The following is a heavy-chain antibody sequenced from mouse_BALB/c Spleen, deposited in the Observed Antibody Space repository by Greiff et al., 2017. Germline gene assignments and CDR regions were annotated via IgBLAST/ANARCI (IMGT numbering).Heavy chain of an antibody. CDR2: IDPANGNT. CDR3: ARGHGYFPWFAY. Sequence: EVQLQQSGAELVKPGASVKLSCTASGFNIKDTYMHWVKQRPEQGLEWIGRIDPANGNTKYDPKFQGKATITADTSSNTAYLQLSSLTSEDTAVYYCARGHGYFPWFAYWGQGTLVTVSA. D-gene: IGHD2-3*01. J-gene: IGHJ3*01. V-gene: IGHV14-3*02. CDR1: GFNIKDTY.